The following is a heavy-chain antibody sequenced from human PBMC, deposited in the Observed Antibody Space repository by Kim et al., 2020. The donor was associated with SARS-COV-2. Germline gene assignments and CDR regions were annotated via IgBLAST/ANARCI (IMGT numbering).Heavy chain of an antibody. CDR3: ARVRDYYDSSRVNLGWYFDL. CDR1: GESFSGFY. J-gene: IGHJ2*01. CDR2: INHSGKT. V-gene: IGHV4-34*01. D-gene: IGHD3-22*01. Sequence: SETLSLTCAIYGESFSGFYWSWIRQPPGKGLEWIAEINHSGKTNYNPSLKSRVTMSVDTSKNQFSLKLNSVTAADTAVYYCARVRDYYDSSRVNLGWYFDLWGNGTLVTVSS.